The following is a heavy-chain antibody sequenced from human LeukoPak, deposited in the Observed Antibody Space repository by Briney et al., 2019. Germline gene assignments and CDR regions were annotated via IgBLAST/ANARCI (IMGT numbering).Heavy chain of an antibody. D-gene: IGHD3-16*01. V-gene: IGHV3-30-3*01. CDR2: ISYDGSNK. J-gene: IGHJ4*02. Sequence: GGSLRLSCAASGFTFSSYAMHWVRQAPGKGLEWVVVISYDGSNKYYADSVKGRFTISRDNSKNTLYLQMNSLRAEDTAVYYCARGPQITFSDYWGQGTLVTVSS. CDR1: GFTFSSYA. CDR3: ARGPQITFSDY.